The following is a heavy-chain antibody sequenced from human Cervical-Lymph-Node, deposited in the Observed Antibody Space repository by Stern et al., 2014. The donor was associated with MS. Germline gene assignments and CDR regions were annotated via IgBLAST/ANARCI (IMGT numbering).Heavy chain of an antibody. J-gene: IGHJ3*02. CDR3: ARDRVSSGWYSRNAFDI. CDR2: INTNTGNP. Sequence: VQLVESGSELKKPGASVKVSCKASGYTFTSYAMNWVRQAPGQGLEWMGWINTNTGNPTYAQGSTGRFVFSLDTSVSTAYLQISSLKAEDTAVYYCARDRVSSGWYSRNAFDIWGQGTMVTVSS. V-gene: IGHV7-4-1*02. CDR1: GYTFTSYA. D-gene: IGHD6-19*01.